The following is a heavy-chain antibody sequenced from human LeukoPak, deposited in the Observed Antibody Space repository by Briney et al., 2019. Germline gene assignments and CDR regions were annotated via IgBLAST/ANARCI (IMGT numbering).Heavy chain of an antibody. V-gene: IGHV1-69*01. CDR3: ASAWMYGDYVQYYFDY. D-gene: IGHD4-17*01. J-gene: IGHJ4*02. CDR2: IIPIFGTA. Sequence: ASVKVSCKASGGTFVSYAISWVRQAPGQGLEWMGGIIPIFGTANYAQKFQGRVTITADESTSTAYMELSSLRSEDTAVYYCASAWMYGDYVQYYFDYWGQGTLVTVSS. CDR1: GGTFVSYA.